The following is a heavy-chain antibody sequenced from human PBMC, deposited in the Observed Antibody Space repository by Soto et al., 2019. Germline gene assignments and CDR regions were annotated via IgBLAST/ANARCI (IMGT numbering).Heavy chain of an antibody. D-gene: IGHD2-2*01. CDR2: IKQDGSEK. J-gene: IGHJ6*03. Sequence: GGSLRLSCAASGFTFSSYWMSWFRQAPGKGLEWVANIKQDGSEKYYVDSVKGRFTISRDNAKNSLYLQMNSLRAEDTAVYYCARDGLNIVVVPAARHYYYYYMDVWGKGTTVTVSS. CDR3: ARDGLNIVVVPAARHYYYYYMDV. V-gene: IGHV3-7*01. CDR1: GFTFSSYW.